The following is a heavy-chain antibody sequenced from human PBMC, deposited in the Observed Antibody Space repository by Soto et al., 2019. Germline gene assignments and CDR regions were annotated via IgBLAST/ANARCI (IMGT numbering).Heavy chain of an antibody. V-gene: IGHV5-10-1*01. CDR1: GYSFTSYW. CDR2: IDPSDSYT. D-gene: IGHD5-12*01. CDR3: ARHGLGPLYYFYYYGMDV. J-gene: IGHJ6*02. Sequence: LGESLKISCKGSGYSFTSYWISWVRQMPGKGLEWMGRIDPSDSYTNYSPSFQGHVTISADKSISTAYLQWSSLKASDTAMYYCARHGLGPLYYFYYYGMDVWGQGTTVTVSS.